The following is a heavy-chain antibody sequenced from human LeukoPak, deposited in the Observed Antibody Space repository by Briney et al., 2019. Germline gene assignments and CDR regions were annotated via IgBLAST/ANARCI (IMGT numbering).Heavy chain of an antibody. CDR2: IVVGSGNT. Sequence: ASVKVSCKASGGTFSSYAISWVRQARGQRLEWIGWIVVGSGNTNYAQKFQERVTITRDMSTSTAYMELSSLRSEDTAVYYCAAGLLWNAPSDYWGQGTLVTVSS. D-gene: IGHD3-10*01. V-gene: IGHV1-58*02. CDR1: GGTFSSYA. CDR3: AAGLLWNAPSDY. J-gene: IGHJ4*02.